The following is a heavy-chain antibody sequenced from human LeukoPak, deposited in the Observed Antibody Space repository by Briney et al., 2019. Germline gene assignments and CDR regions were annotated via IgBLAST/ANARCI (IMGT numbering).Heavy chain of an antibody. J-gene: IGHJ6*03. CDR2: IYYSGST. CDR1: GGSISSSSYY. CDR3: ASGYSYGYYYYYTDV. V-gene: IGHV4-61*05. D-gene: IGHD5-18*01. Sequence: SETLSLTCTVSGGSISSSSYYWGWIRQPPGKGLEWIGYIYYSGSTNYNPSLKSRVTISVDTSKNQFSLKLSSVTAADTAVYYCASGYSYGYYYYYTDVWGKGTTVTVSS.